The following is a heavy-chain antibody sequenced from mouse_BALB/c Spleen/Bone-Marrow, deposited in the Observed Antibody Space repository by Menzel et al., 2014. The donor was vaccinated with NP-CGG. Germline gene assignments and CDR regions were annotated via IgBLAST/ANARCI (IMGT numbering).Heavy chain of an antibody. J-gene: IGHJ4*01. CDR1: GFSLTSYG. Sequence: VKLVESGPGLVAPSQSLSLTCTVSGFSLTSYGVHWVCQSPGKGLEWLGVIWPGGSTNYNSALMSRLTISKDNSKSQVFLKMNSLQTDDTAIYYCARDRGGNYGYAMDYWGQGTSVTVSS. V-gene: IGHV2-9*02. CDR3: ARDRGGNYGYAMDY. CDR2: IWPGGST. D-gene: IGHD2-1*01.